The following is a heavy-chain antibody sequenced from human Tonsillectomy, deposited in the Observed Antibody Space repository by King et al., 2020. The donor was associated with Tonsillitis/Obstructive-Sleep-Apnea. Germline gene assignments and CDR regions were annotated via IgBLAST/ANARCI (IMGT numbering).Heavy chain of an antibody. J-gene: IGHJ3*02. V-gene: IGHV3-9*01. D-gene: IGHD6-19*01. CDR3: AKDSDTRSSAWYLDAFDI. Sequence: VQLVESGGGLVQPGRSLRLSCAASGFTFDDYAMHWVRQAPGKGLEWVSGISWNSGSIGYADSVKGRFTISRDNAKNSLYLQMNSLRTEDTALYYCAKDSDTRSSAWYLDAFDIWGQGTMVTVSS. CDR2: ISWNSGSI. CDR1: GFTFDDYA.